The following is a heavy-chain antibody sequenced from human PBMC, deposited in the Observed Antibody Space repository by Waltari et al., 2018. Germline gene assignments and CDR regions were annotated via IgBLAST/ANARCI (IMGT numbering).Heavy chain of an antibody. CDR2: ISRSGNYI. J-gene: IGHJ1*01. Sequence: DVQLVESGGGLVKSGGSLRPLGASPGVTLSTFNMNWSRQPPGKGVEWVSTISRSGNYIYYADSVKGRFTISRDNAKNSLFLHMNSLRGDDTAVYFCAGDGSSSAFHSWGQGTLDTVSS. CDR3: AGDGSSSAFHS. D-gene: IGHD6-19*01. V-gene: IGHV3-21*02. CDR1: GVTLSTFN.